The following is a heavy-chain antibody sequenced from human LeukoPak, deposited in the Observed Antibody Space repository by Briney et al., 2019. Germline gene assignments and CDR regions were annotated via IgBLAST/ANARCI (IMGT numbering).Heavy chain of an antibody. CDR3: ARDGVAGTYYFDY. Sequence: ASVKVSCKASGYTFTNYYMHWVRQAPGQGLEWMGKISPSGGSTSYPQKFQGRVTMTRDTSTSTVYMELTSLRSEDTAVYFCARDGVAGTYYFDYWGQGTLVTVSS. V-gene: IGHV1-46*01. D-gene: IGHD6-19*01. CDR1: GYTFTNYY. J-gene: IGHJ4*02. CDR2: ISPSGGST.